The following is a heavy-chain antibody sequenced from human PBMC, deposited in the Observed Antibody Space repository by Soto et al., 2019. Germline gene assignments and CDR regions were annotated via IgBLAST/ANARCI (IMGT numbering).Heavy chain of an antibody. CDR1: GFTFSAYE. Sequence: EVQLVESGGGLVQPGGSLRLSCATSGFTFSAYEMNWVRHAPGKGLEWVSYISAGGGIIYYADSVRSRFTISRDNAQNSLSLQMNSLRDEDTSVYYCVRARPHGGNPYDYWGQGTLVTVSS. CDR2: ISAGGGII. D-gene: IGHD2-15*01. V-gene: IGHV3-48*02. CDR3: VRARPHGGNPYDY. J-gene: IGHJ4*02.